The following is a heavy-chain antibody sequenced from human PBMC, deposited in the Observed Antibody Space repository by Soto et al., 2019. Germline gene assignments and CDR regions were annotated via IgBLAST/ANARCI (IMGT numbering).Heavy chain of an antibody. CDR2: INHSGST. J-gene: IGHJ4*02. Sequence: SEYLSLTWAFNAMGFSVYYWTWIRQPPGTGLEWIGEINHSGSTNYNPSLKSRVTISVDTSKNQFSLKLSSVTAADTAVYYCARGRIQLWYPFDYWGQG. D-gene: IGHD5-18*01. CDR3: ARGRIQLWYPFDY. CDR1: AMGFSVYY. V-gene: IGHV4-34*01.